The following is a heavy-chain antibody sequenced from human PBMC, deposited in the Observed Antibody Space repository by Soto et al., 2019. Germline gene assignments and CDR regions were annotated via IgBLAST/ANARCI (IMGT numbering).Heavy chain of an antibody. J-gene: IGHJ5*02. D-gene: IGHD2-21*02. CDR3: ARGLVVTAKGWFDL. V-gene: IGHV3-30-3*02. CDR1: GFTFSTYS. CDR2: ISYDGNRI. Sequence: QVQLVESGGGVVQRGESLTLSCAASGFTFSTYSMNWVRQSPGKGLEWVAVISYDGNRIYYADSVKGRFTISRDNAKNTMFLQMSGLRPEDTAIYYCARGLVVTAKGWFDLWGQGTQVTVSS.